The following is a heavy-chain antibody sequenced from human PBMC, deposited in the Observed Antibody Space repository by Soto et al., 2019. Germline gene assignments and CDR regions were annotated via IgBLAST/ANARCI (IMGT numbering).Heavy chain of an antibody. D-gene: IGHD1-26*01. J-gene: IGHJ4*02. CDR1: GATFSTYG. CDR2: IMPFIGTV. CDR3: AREGYSGSYFDY. Sequence: QVQLVQSGAEVKKPGSSVKVSCKASGATFSTYGITWVRQAPGQGLQWMGGIMPFIGTVKYVQKFQGRVTIIADKSTTTVYMELSSLRSEDTAVYYCAREGYSGSYFDYWGQGTPVTVSS. V-gene: IGHV1-69*06.